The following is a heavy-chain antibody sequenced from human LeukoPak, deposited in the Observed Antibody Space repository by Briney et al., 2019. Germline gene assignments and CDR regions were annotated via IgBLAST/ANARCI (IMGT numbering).Heavy chain of an antibody. V-gene: IGHV3-33*01. J-gene: IGHJ4*02. CDR1: GFTFSSSG. CDR2: IWHDGSNK. Sequence: GGSLRLSCAASGFTFSSSGMHWVRQAPGKGLEWVALIWHDGSNKYYADSVKGRFTISRDNSENTLYLQMNSLRAEDTAVYYCARDGQAVASAPLDYWGQGTLVTVSS. CDR3: ARDGQAVASAPLDY. D-gene: IGHD6-19*01.